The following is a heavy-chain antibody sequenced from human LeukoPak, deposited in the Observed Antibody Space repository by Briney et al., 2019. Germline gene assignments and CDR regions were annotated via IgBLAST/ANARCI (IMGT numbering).Heavy chain of an antibody. V-gene: IGHV3-74*01. Sequence: PGGSLRLSCAASGFTFSSYWMHWVRQAPGKGLEWVSRINSDGGSTSYADSVKGRFTISRDNAKNTLYLQMNSLRAEETAVYYCAREGITMVRGPLDVWGQGTTVTVSS. CDR3: AREGITMVRGPLDV. J-gene: IGHJ6*02. D-gene: IGHD3-10*01. CDR1: GFTFSSYW. CDR2: INSDGGST.